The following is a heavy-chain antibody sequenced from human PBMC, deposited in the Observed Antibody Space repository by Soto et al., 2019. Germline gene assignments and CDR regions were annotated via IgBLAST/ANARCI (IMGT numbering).Heavy chain of an antibody. D-gene: IGHD3-22*01. CDR2: VSDYGSNA. CDR1: GFSFSTST. Sequence: GGSLRLSCAASGFSFSTSTMHWVRLTAGKWLEWVALVSDYGSNADYADSVQGRFTISRDNSKNTLFLQMDSLRPEDTAIYYCAGVRPGDNGYPFFDYWGQGXLVTSPQ. J-gene: IGHJ4*02. CDR3: AGVRPGDNGYPFFDY. V-gene: IGHV3-30-3*01.